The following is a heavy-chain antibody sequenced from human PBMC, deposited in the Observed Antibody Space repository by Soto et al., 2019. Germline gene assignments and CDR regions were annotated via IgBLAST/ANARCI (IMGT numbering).Heavy chain of an antibody. Sequence: ASVKGSCKASGYTFTSYYMHWVRQAPGQGLEWMGIINPSGGSTSYAQKFQGRVTITADESTSTAYMELSSLRSEDTAVYYCAREYYYEISGYYSLDHWGQGTLVTVSS. D-gene: IGHD3-22*01. CDR1: GYTFTSYY. CDR2: INPSGGST. J-gene: IGHJ4*02. V-gene: IGHV1-46*01. CDR3: AREYYYEISGYYSLDH.